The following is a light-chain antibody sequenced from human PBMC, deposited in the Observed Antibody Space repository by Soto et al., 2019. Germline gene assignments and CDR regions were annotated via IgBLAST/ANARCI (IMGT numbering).Light chain of an antibody. Sequence: EIVMPQSPATMSVSPGERAPLSCRASQSVRSNLAWYQQNPGQAPRLLIYGASTRATGIPARFSGSGSGTEFTLTISSLQSEDLAVYYCQQYNNWPPITFGQGTRLEIK. J-gene: IGKJ5*01. CDR2: GAS. CDR1: QSVRSN. CDR3: QQYNNWPPIT. V-gene: IGKV3-15*01.